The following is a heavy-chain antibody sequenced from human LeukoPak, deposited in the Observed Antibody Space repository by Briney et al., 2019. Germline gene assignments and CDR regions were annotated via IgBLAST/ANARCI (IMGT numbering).Heavy chain of an antibody. CDR3: ARDLYGSGRYQRDY. D-gene: IGHD3-10*01. J-gene: IGHJ4*02. V-gene: IGHV3-21*01. CDR2: ISSSGTNI. CDR1: GGSVSSGSYY. Sequence: LSLTCTVSGGSVSSGSYYWSWVRQPAGKGLEWVSSISSSGTNIYYADSVKGRFTISRDNARDSLSLQMNSLRAEDTAVYYCARDLYGSGRYQRDYWGQGTLVTVSS.